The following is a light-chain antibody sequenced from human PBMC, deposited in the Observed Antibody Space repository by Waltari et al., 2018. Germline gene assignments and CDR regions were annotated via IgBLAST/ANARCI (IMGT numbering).Light chain of an antibody. CDR1: SSDVGSYNR. J-gene: IGLJ1*01. CDR3: SSYTSSSTWV. CDR2: AVS. V-gene: IGLV2-18*02. Sequence: QSALTQPPSVSGSPGQSVTISCTGTSSDVGSYNRVSWYQQPPDTAPKLIIYAVSDRPSGVPDRFSGSKSANTAFLTISGLQAEDEADYFCSSYTSSSTWVFGTGTKVTVL.